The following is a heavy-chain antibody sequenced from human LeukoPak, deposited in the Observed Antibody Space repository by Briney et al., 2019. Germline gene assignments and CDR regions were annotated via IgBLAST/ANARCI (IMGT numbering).Heavy chain of an antibody. Sequence: PGGSLRLSCAASGFTFHSSAMSWVRQAPGKGLEWVSSISDSGDNTYYADSVKGRFIISRDNSKNTLYLQMNSLRAEDTAVYYCATHGVPIYFDFWGQGALITVSS. CDR2: ISDSGDNT. CDR1: GFTFHSSA. V-gene: IGHV3-23*01. J-gene: IGHJ4*02. D-gene: IGHD2-8*01. CDR3: ATHGVPIYFDF.